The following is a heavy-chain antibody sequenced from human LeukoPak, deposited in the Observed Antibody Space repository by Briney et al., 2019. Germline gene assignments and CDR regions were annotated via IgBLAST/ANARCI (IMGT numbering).Heavy chain of an antibody. D-gene: IGHD6-6*01. Sequence: ASVKVSCKASGYTFTSYYMHWVRQAPGQGLEWVGIINPSGGSTIYAQKFQGRVTTTRDTSTSTVYMELSSLRSEDTAVYYCARVYSSSSPFDYWGQGTLVTVSS. CDR2: INPSGGST. V-gene: IGHV1-46*01. CDR3: ARVYSSSSPFDY. J-gene: IGHJ4*02. CDR1: GYTFTSYY.